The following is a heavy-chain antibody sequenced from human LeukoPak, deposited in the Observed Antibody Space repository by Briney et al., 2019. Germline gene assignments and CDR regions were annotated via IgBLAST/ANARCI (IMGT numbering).Heavy chain of an antibody. V-gene: IGHV4-39*07. CDR3: AREGIHWFDP. D-gene: IGHD1-14*01. J-gene: IGHJ5*02. CDR2: IYYSGST. Sequence: SETLSLTCTVSGGSISSSSYYWGWIRQPPGKGLEWIGSIYYSGSTYYNPSLKSRVTISVDTSKNQFSLKLSSVTAADTAVYYCAREGIHWFDPWGQGTLVTVSS. CDR1: GGSISSSSYY.